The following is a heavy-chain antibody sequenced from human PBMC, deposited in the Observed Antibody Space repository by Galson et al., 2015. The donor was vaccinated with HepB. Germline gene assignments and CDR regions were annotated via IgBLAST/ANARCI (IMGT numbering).Heavy chain of an antibody. CDR3: ARGGFGEPAAGLYYYYGMDV. CDR2: ISYDGSNK. CDR1: GFTFSSYA. Sequence: SLRLSCAASGFTFSSYAMHWVRQAPGKGLEWVAVISYDGSNKYYADSVKGRFTISRDNSKNTLYLQMNSLRAEDTAVYYCARGGFGEPAAGLYYYYGMDVWGQGTTVTVSS. J-gene: IGHJ6*02. D-gene: IGHD3-10*01. V-gene: IGHV3-30-3*01.